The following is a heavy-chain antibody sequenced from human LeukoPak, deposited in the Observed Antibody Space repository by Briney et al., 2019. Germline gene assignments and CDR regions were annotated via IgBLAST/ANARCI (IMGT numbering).Heavy chain of an antibody. J-gene: IGHJ4*02. CDR3: AKCLGSGSRPFDY. CDR2: ISASGGGT. Sequence: PGGSLRLSCAASGFTYNNYAMSWVRQAPGKGLEWVSAISASGGGTYYSDSVKGRFTISRDNSKNTLYLQMNSLRAEDTAVYYCAKCLGSGSRPFDYWGQGTLVTVSS. V-gene: IGHV3-23*01. CDR1: GFTYNNYA. D-gene: IGHD3-10*01.